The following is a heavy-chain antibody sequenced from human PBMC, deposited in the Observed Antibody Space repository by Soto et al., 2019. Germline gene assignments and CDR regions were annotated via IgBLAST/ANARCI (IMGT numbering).Heavy chain of an antibody. CDR2: IIPILGIA. J-gene: IGHJ4*02. D-gene: IGHD5-12*01. CDR3: ARDRGYSGYEHDY. V-gene: IGHV1-69*08. CDR1: GGTFSSYT. Sequence: QVQLVQSGAEVKKPGSSVKVSCKASGGTFSSYTISWVRQAPGQGLEWMGRIIPILGIANYAQKFQGRVTITADKSTTTAYMELSSLKSEDKAVYYCARDRGYSGYEHDYWGQGTLVTVSS.